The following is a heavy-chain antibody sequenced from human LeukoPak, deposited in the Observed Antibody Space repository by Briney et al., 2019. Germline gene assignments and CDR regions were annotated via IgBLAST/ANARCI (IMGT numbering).Heavy chain of an antibody. CDR1: GFTFSSYW. J-gene: IGHJ6*02. V-gene: IGHV3-74*01. CDR3: AGGGVTTPTPYYYYYGMDV. D-gene: IGHD3-16*01. Sequence: HPGGSLRLSCAASGFTFSSYWMHWVRQAPGKGLVWVSRINNDGTTTVYADSVRGRFTISRDNAKNTLYLQMNSLRAEDTAVYYCAGGGVTTPTPYYYYYGMDVWGQGTTVTVSS. CDR2: INNDGTTT.